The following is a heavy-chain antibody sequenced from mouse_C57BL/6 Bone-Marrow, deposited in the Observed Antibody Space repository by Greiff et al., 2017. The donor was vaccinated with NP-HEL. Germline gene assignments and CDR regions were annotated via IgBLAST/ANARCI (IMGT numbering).Heavy chain of an antibody. V-gene: IGHV5-16*01. CDR2: INYDGSST. CDR3: AREGGLRRRTYAMDY. D-gene: IGHD2-4*01. CDR1: GFTFSDSS. Sequence: EVKLVESEGGLVQPGSSMKLSCTASGFTFSDSSMAWVRQVPEKGLEWVANINYDGSSTYYLDSLKSRFIISRDNAKNILYLQMSSLKSEDTATYYCAREGGLRRRTYAMDYWGQGTSVTVSS. J-gene: IGHJ4*01.